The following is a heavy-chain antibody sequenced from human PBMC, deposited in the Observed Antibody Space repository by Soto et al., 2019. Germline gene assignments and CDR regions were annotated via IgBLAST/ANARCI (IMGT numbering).Heavy chain of an antibody. CDR3: ARDPGYYYDSSGYDY. V-gene: IGHV4-61*01. CDR2: IYYSGST. J-gene: IGHJ4*02. Sequence: PSETLSLTCTVSGGSVSSGSYYWSWIRQPPGKGLEWIGYIYYSGSTNYNPSLKSRVTISVDTSKNQFSLKLSSVTAADTAVYYCARDPGYYYDSSGYDYWGQGTLVTVS. D-gene: IGHD3-22*01. CDR1: GGSVSSGSYY.